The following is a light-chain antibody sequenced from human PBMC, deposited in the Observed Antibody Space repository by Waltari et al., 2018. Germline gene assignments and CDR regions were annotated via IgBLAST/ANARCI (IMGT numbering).Light chain of an antibody. V-gene: IGLV2-8*01. J-gene: IGLJ3*02. CDR1: SSDIANYNY. Sequence: QSALTQPPSASGSPGQSVTISCTGPSSDIANYNYVSWYQQFPGRAPKLTIYEAKRRPSGVPDRFSGSKSGSTAFLTVSGLQADDEADYHCATYAGSYVLFGGGTKLTVL. CDR3: ATYAGSYVL. CDR2: EAK.